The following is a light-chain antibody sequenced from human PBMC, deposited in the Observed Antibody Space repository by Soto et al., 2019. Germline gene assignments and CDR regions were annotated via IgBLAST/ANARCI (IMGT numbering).Light chain of an antibody. Sequence: DIQMTQSPSSLSASVGDRVTITCRASQSISTYLNWYQQKPGKAPNLLIYGASNLQSGVPSRFSGSGSGTDFTLTISRLQPEDFATYYCQQSYSTPITFGQGTRLEIK. CDR1: QSISTY. CDR2: GAS. J-gene: IGKJ5*01. CDR3: QQSYSTPIT. V-gene: IGKV1-39*01.